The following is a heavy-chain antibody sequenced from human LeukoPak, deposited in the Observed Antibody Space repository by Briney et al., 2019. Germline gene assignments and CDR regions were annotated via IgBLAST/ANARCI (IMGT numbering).Heavy chain of an antibody. J-gene: IGHJ5*02. V-gene: IGHV1-2*02. CDR1: GYTFTNYN. D-gene: IGHD3-22*01. Sequence: GASVKVSCKAYGYTFTNYNVNWVRQAPGQGLEWMGWISPNSGGTNYAQKFQGRVTMTRDTSISTAYMELSRLRSDDTAVYYCARDPYDSSAVAGLNWFDPWGQGTLVTVSS. CDR3: ARDPYDSSAVAGLNWFDP. CDR2: ISPNSGGT.